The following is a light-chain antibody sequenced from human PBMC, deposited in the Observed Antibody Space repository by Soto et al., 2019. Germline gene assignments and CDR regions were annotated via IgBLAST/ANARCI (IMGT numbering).Light chain of an antibody. Sequence: DIQMTQSPSSLSASVGDRVTITCRASQGISNYLAWYQQKPGKVPKLLIYAASTLQSGVPSRFSGSESVTDFTLTISSLQPEDVATYYCQKYDGAPWTFGQGTKVEIK. V-gene: IGKV1-27*01. CDR1: QGISNY. J-gene: IGKJ1*01. CDR3: QKYDGAPWT. CDR2: AAS.